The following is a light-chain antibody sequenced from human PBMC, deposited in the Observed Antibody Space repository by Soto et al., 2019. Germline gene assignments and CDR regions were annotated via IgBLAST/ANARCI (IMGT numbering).Light chain of an antibody. V-gene: IGKV1-33*01. Sequence: DTQMTQSPSSLFASVGDRVTITCQATQDINIYLNWYQQKPGKAPNLLIYDASNLEIGVPSRFSGSGSGTHFTFPISSLQTEDIGTYYCQQYDILPITFGRGTRLEIK. CDR2: DAS. J-gene: IGKJ5*01. CDR1: QDINIY. CDR3: QQYDILPIT.